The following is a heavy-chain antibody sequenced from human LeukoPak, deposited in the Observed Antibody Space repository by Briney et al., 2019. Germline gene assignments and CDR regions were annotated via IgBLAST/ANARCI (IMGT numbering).Heavy chain of an antibody. CDR3: ARVRPYSSGRNWFDP. D-gene: IGHD6-19*01. V-gene: IGHV4-34*01. CDR1: GGSFNGYY. J-gene: IGHJ5*02. Sequence: SETLSLTCAVYGGSFNGYYWSWIRQPPGKGLEWIGEINHSGSTNYNPSLKSRVTISVDTSKNQFSLKLSSVTAADTAAYYCARVRPYSSGRNWFDPWGQGTLVTVSS. CDR2: INHSGST.